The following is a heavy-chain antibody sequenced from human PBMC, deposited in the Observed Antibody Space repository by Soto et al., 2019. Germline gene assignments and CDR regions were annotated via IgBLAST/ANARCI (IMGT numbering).Heavy chain of an antibody. CDR3: AHRGYYYDSSGYYSAAEYFQH. V-gene: IGHV2-5*02. Sequence: QITLKESGPTLVKPTQTLTLTCTFSGFSLSTSGVGVGWIRQPPGKALEWLALIYWDDDKRYSPSLKSRLTITKGTSKNPVVLTMTNMDPVDTATYYCAHRGYYYDSSGYYSAAEYFQHWGQGTLVTVSS. D-gene: IGHD3-22*01. J-gene: IGHJ1*01. CDR2: IYWDDDK. CDR1: GFSLSTSGVG.